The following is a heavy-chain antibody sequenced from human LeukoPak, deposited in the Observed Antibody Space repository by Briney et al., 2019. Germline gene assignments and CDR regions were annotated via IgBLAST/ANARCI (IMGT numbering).Heavy chain of an antibody. D-gene: IGHD4-17*01. V-gene: IGHV3-23*01. CDR3: AKLQSDGLRTYYGMDV. J-gene: IGHJ6*02. CDR2: STGSGGTT. CDR1: GFTFGDYA. Sequence: GGSLRLSCTASGFTFGDYAMSWFRQAPGRGLEWVSASTGSGGTTYYADSVMGRFTISRDNSKNTLYLQMNSLRAEDTAVYYCAKLQSDGLRTYYGMDVWGQGTTVTVSS.